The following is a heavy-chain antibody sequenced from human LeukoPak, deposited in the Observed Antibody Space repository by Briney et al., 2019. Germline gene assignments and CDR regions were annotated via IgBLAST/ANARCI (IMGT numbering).Heavy chain of an antibody. Sequence: PSETLSLTCAVYSGSFSGYYWSWIRQPPGKGLEWIGEINHSGSTNYNPSLKSRVTISVDTSKNQFSLKLSSVTAADTAVYYCASCFWSPYYYYGMDVWGQGTTVTVSS. CDR2: INHSGST. CDR1: SGSFSGYY. J-gene: IGHJ6*02. D-gene: IGHD3-3*01. CDR3: ASCFWSPYYYYGMDV. V-gene: IGHV4-34*01.